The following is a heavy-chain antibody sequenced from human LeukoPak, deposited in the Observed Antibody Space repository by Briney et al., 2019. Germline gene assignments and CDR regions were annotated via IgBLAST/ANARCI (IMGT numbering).Heavy chain of an antibody. D-gene: IGHD3-10*01. CDR2: IKQDGSDK. Sequence: GGTLRLSCAASGFTFSSSWMSWVRQAPGTGLEWLAHIKQDGSDKYYVDSVKGRFTISRDNAKNSLYLQLNSLRVEDTAMYYCARHNSGSYYTYWGQGTLV. CDR3: ARHNSGSYYTY. V-gene: IGHV3-7*01. CDR1: GFTFSSSW. J-gene: IGHJ4*02.